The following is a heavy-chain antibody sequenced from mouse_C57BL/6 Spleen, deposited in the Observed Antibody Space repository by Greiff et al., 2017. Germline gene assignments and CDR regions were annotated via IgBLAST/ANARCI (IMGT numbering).Heavy chain of an antibody. V-gene: IGHV1-59*01. CDR3: ARWSDYYGSSP. J-gene: IGHJ2*01. CDR2: IDPSDSYT. Sequence: VKLQQPGAELVRPGTSVKLSCKASGYTFTSYWMHWVKQRPGQGLEWIGVIDPSDSYTNYNQKFKGKATLTVDTSSSTAYMQLSSLTSEDSAVYYCARWSDYYGSSPWGQGTTLTVSS. CDR1: GYTFTSYW. D-gene: IGHD1-1*01.